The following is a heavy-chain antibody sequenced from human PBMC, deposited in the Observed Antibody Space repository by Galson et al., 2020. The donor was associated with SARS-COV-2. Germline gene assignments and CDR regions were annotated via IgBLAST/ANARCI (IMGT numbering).Heavy chain of an antibody. D-gene: IGHD6-13*01. Sequence: SETLSLTCAVYGGSFSGYYWSWIRQPPGKGLEWIGEINHSGSTTYNPSLKSRVTISVDTSKNQFSLKLSSVTAADTAVYYCAKGPGYSSSWYGKRGWFDPWGQGTLVTVSS. J-gene: IGHJ5*02. CDR1: GGSFSGYY. CDR3: AKGPGYSSSWYGKRGWFDP. V-gene: IGHV4-34*01. CDR2: INHSGST.